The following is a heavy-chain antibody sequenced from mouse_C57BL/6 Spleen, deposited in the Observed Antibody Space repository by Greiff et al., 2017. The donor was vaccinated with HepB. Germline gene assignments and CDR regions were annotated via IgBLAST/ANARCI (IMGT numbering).Heavy chain of an antibody. CDR2: ISNGGGST. CDR3: ARVDGYYVDWYFDV. J-gene: IGHJ1*03. D-gene: IGHD2-3*01. CDR1: GFTFSDYY. V-gene: IGHV5-12*01. Sequence: EVQLVESGGGLVQPGGSLKLSCAASGFTFSDYYMYWVRQTPEKRLEWVAYISNGGGSTYYPDTVKGRFTISRDNAKNTLYLQMSRLKSEDTAMYYCARVDGYYVDWYFDVWGTGTTVTVSS.